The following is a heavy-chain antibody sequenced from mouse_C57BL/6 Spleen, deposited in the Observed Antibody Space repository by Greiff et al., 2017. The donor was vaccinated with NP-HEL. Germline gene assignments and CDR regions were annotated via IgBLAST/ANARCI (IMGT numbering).Heavy chain of an antibody. Sequence: VQLQQSGTELVKPGASVKLSCKASGYTFTSYWMHWVKQRPGQGLEWIGNINPSNGGTNYNEKFKSKATLTVDKSSSTAYMQLSSLTSEDSAVYDWARYYYGSSWFAYWGQGTLVTVSA. D-gene: IGHD1-1*01. V-gene: IGHV1-53*01. CDR2: INPSNGGT. CDR1: GYTFTSYW. CDR3: ARYYYGSSWFAY. J-gene: IGHJ3*01.